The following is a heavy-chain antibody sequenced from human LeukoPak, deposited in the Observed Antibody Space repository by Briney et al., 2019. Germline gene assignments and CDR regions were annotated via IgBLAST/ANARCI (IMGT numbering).Heavy chain of an antibody. CDR3: ARCHADIAARRGAPWYFDY. CDR1: GGSISSYY. D-gene: IGHD6-6*01. J-gene: IGHJ4*02. V-gene: IGHV4-59*01. Sequence: PSETLSLTCTVSGGSISSYYWSWIRQPPGKGLEWIGYIYYSGSTNYNPSLKSRVTISVDTSKNQFSLKLSSVTAADMAVYYCARCHADIAARRGAPWYFDYWGQGTLVTVSS. CDR2: IYYSGST.